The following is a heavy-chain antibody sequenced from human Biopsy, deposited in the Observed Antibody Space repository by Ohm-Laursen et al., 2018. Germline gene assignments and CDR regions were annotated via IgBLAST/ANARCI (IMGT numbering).Heavy chain of an antibody. V-gene: IGHV3-23*01. D-gene: IGHD6-19*01. J-gene: IGHJ4*02. CDR3: ARSGWNFEFDS. Sequence: SLRLSCAASGFSFSEYAMSWVRQAPGQGLEWISAISASGATPYYADSVRGRFTISRDNSKNILYLQLDSLRAEDTAIYYCARSGWNFEFDSWGKGTLVAVSS. CDR1: GFSFSEYA. CDR2: ISASGATP.